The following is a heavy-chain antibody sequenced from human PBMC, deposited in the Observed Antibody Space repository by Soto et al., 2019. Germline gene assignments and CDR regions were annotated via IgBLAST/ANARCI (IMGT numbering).Heavy chain of an antibody. D-gene: IGHD2-21*02. V-gene: IGHV1-69*02. Sequence: QVQLVQSGAEVKKPGSSVKVSCKASGGTFSSYTISWVRQAPGQGREWMGRIIPILGIANYAQKFQGRDKITADKSTSTAYMELSSLRSEDTAVYYCARGSVVTPSDYWGQGTLVTVSS. CDR1: GGTFSSYT. J-gene: IGHJ4*02. CDR3: ARGSVVTPSDY. CDR2: IIPILGIA.